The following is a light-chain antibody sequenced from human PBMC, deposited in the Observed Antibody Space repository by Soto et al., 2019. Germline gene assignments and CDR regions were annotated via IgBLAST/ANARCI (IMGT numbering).Light chain of an antibody. CDR2: AAS. CDR1: QGISSY. J-gene: IGKJ4*01. V-gene: IGKV1-9*01. CDR3: QQLNTYPFT. Sequence: DIQLTQSPSFLSASVGDRVTITCRASQGISSYLAWYQQKPGKAPKLLIYAASTLRSGVPSRFSGSESGTEFTLTISSLQPEDFATYYCQQLNTYPFTFGGGTKVEIK.